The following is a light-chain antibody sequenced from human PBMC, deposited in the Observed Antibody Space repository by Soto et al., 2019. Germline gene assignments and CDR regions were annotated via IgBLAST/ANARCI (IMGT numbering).Light chain of an antibody. Sequence: QPVLTQPPSVSGTPGLRVNISCSGGISNIGKDTVNWYQQLPGTAPKLLMFNDDKRPSGVPGRFSGSRSGTSASLAISGLQSDDEAVYFCSTWDDSLNGWVFGGGTKLTVL. CDR1: ISNIGKDT. J-gene: IGLJ3*02. V-gene: IGLV1-44*01. CDR2: NDD. CDR3: STWDDSLNGWV.